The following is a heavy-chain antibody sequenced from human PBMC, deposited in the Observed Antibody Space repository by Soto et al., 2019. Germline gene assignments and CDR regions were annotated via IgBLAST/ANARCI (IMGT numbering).Heavy chain of an antibody. CDR2: ISGSGGST. D-gene: IGHD2-15*01. V-gene: IGHV3-23*01. Sequence: PGGSLRLSCAASGFTFSSYAMSWVRQAPGKGLEWVSAISGSGGSTYYADSVKGRFTISRDNSKNTLYLQMNSLRAEDTAVYYCARVMRSGGSCFDYWGQGTLVTVSS. CDR3: ARVMRSGGSCFDY. J-gene: IGHJ4*02. CDR1: GFTFSSYA.